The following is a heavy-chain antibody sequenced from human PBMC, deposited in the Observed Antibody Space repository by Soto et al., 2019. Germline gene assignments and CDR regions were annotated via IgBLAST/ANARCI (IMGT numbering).Heavy chain of an antibody. Sequence: GGSLRLSCAGSGFTLRWFGMNWVRQAPGKGLGWVARISNDGSNEYYVDSVKGRFTISRDNSKNTLYLQMNSLRAEDTAVYYCAKDRPGDPYYYYGMDVWGQGTTVTVSS. CDR3: AKDRPGDPYYYYGMDV. J-gene: IGHJ6*02. CDR2: ISNDGSNE. D-gene: IGHD3-10*01. CDR1: GFTLRWFG. V-gene: IGHV3-30*18.